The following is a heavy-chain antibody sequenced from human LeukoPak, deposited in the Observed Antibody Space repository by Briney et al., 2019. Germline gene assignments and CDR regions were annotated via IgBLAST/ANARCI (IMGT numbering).Heavy chain of an antibody. D-gene: IGHD3-10*01. CDR1: GYTFTSYG. CDR3: ARSMVRGVHSFDY. V-gene: IGHV1-46*01. CDR2: INPSGGST. Sequence: GASVTVSCKASGYTFTSYGISWVRQAPGQGLEWMGIINPSGGSTSYAQKFQGRVTMTRDTSTSTVYMELSSLRSEDTAVYYCARSMVRGVHSFDYWGQGTLVTVSS. J-gene: IGHJ4*02.